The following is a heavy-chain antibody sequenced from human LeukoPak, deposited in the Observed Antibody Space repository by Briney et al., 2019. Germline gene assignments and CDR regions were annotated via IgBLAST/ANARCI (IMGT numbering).Heavy chain of an antibody. D-gene: IGHD1-26*01. CDR3: AREGVGATYGAFDI. V-gene: IGHV1-2*02. J-gene: IGHJ3*02. CDR1: GYTFTGYY. CDR2: INPNSGGT. Sequence: ASVKVFCKASGYTFTGYYMHWVRQAPGQGLEWMGWINPNSGGTNYAQKFQGRVTMTRDTSISTAYMELSRLRSDDTAVYYCAREGVGATYGAFDIWGQGTMVTVSS.